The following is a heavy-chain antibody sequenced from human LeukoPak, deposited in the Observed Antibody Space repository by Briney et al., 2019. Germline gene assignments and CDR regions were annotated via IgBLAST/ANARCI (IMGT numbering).Heavy chain of an antibody. CDR2: ISSSSSYI. V-gene: IGHV3-21*01. Sequence: GGSLRLSCAASGFTFGSYSMNWVRQAPGKGLEWVSSISSSSSYIYYADSVKGRFTISRDNAKSSLFLRMNSLRAEDTAVYYCAGSSGYYTYFQHWGQGTLVTVSS. CDR1: GFTFGSYS. CDR3: AGSSGYYTYFQH. J-gene: IGHJ1*01. D-gene: IGHD3-22*01.